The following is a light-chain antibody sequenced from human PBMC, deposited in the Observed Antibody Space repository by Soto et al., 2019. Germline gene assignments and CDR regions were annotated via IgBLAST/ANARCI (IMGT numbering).Light chain of an antibody. Sequence: QSVLAQPASVSGSPGQSITISCAGTSSDVGAYNYVSWYQQLPGKAPKLMIYEVSNRPSGVSNRFSGSKSGNTASLTISGLQAEDEADYWCSSYTSSSTVIFGTGTKVTVL. CDR1: SSDVGAYNY. CDR3: SSYTSSSTVI. J-gene: IGLJ1*01. CDR2: EVS. V-gene: IGLV2-14*01.